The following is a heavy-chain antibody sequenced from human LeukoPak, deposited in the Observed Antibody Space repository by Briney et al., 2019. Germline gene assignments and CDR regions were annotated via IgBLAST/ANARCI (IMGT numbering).Heavy chain of an antibody. Sequence: PSETLSLTCAVSGVSISSSNWWHWVRQPPGKGLERIGEIYHSGSTNYNPSLKSRVTISIDKSKNQFSLKLSSVTAADTAVYYCSRLPDPWGQGTLVTVSS. CDR3: SRLPDP. J-gene: IGHJ5*02. CDR2: IYHSGST. CDR1: GVSISSSNW. V-gene: IGHV4-4*02.